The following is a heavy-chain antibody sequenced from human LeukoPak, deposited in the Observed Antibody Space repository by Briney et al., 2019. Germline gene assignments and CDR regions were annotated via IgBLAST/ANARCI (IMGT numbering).Heavy chain of an antibody. CDR1: EGTFSSYA. Sequence: SVKVSCKASEGTFSSYAISWVRQAPGQGLEWMGRIIPIFGTANYAQKFQGRVTITTDESTSTAYMELSSLRSEGTAVYYCARDRDDYSNYVVSDYWGQGTLVTVSS. J-gene: IGHJ4*02. CDR2: IIPIFGTA. D-gene: IGHD4-11*01. V-gene: IGHV1-69*05. CDR3: ARDRDDYSNYVVSDY.